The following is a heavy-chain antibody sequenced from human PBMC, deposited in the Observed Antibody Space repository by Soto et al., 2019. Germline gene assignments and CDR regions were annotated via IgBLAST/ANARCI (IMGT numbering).Heavy chain of an antibody. CDR2: IIPIIGTP. V-gene: IGHV1-69*01. D-gene: IGHD3-3*01. CDR1: GGTFRISA. Sequence: QVQLVQSGADVKKPGSSVKVSCKASGGTFRISAISWLRQAPGQGLQWMGGIIPIIGTPNYAQKFQGRVSITADDSTSTAYMELSSLRSEDTAVYYCATGTFGLVSAQRFDYWGQGTLVTVSS. CDR3: ATGTFGLVSAQRFDY. J-gene: IGHJ4*02.